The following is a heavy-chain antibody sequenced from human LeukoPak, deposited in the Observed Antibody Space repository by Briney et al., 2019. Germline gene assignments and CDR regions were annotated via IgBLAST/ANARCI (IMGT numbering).Heavy chain of an antibody. CDR1: GFTFSSYG. V-gene: IGHV3-30*03. CDR3: ARVLSGDFDY. Sequence: GGSLRLSCAASGFTFSSYGMHWVRQAPGKGLEWVAVISYDGSNKYYADSVKGRFTISRDNSKNTLYLQMNSLRAEDTAVYYCARVLSGDFDYWGQGTLVTVSS. D-gene: IGHD7-27*01. CDR2: ISYDGSNK. J-gene: IGHJ4*02.